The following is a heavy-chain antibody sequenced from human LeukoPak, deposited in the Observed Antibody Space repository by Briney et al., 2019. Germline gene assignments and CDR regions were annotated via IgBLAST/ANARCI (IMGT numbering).Heavy chain of an antibody. CDR2: IYYSGST. CDR1: GGSISSGGYY. D-gene: IGHD5/OR15-5a*01. CDR3: ARECLYYYYGMDV. J-gene: IGHJ6*02. V-gene: IGHV4-31*03. Sequence: ASQTLSLTCTVSGGSISSGGYYWSWIRQHPGKGLEWIGYIYYSGSTYYNPSLKSRVTISADTSKNQFSLKLSSVTAADTAVYYCARECLYYYYGMDVWGQGTTVTVSS.